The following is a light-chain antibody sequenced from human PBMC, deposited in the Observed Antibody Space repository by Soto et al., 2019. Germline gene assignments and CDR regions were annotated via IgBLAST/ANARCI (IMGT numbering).Light chain of an antibody. CDR3: QSYDSSLSGSV. V-gene: IGLV1-40*01. Sequence: QAVVTQPPSVSGAPGQRVTISCTGSSSNIGAGFDVHWYQQLPGTAPKLLIYGDINRPSGVPDRFSGSKSGTSASLAITGVQPEDEADYYCQSYDSSLSGSVFGGGTKLTVL. J-gene: IGLJ3*02. CDR2: GDI. CDR1: SSNIGAGFD.